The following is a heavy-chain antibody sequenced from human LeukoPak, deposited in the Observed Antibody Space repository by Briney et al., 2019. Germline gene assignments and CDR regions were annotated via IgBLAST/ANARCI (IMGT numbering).Heavy chain of an antibody. J-gene: IGHJ4*02. CDR1: GYSENFYG. CDR2: ISAQHGQT. Sequence: ASVKVSCKTSGYSENFYGITWVRQVAGQGLEWMGWISAQHGQTEYAPNSQDRVTMTTDTYTNTAYMELRSLRSDDTAVYYCARTDSGSLTTHFDYWGQGTLVTVSS. V-gene: IGHV1-18*01. CDR3: ARTDSGSLTTHFDY. D-gene: IGHD1-26*01.